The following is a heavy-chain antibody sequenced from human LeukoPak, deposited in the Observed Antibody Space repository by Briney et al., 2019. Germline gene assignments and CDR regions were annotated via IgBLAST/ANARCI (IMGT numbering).Heavy chain of an antibody. V-gene: IGHV4-61*02. J-gene: IGHJ4*02. CDR1: GGSISSSSYY. D-gene: IGHD3-22*01. CDR3: ARGRYYDSPLFDY. CDR2: IYTSGST. Sequence: SETLSLTCTVSGGSISSSSYYWSWIRQPAGKGLEWIGRIYTSGSTNYNPSLKSRVTMSVDTSKNQFSLKLSSVTAADTAVYYCARGRYYDSPLFDYWGQGTLVTVSS.